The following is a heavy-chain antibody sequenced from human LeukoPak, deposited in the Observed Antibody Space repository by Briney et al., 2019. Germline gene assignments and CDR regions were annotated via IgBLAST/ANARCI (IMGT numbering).Heavy chain of an antibody. CDR2: ISDSGGST. D-gene: IGHD3-22*01. J-gene: IGHJ4*02. V-gene: IGHV3-23*01. Sequence: GGSLRLSCAVSGNTLSNYGMSWVRQAPGKGLEWVAGISDSGGSTNYADSVKGRFTISRDNPKNTLYLQMNSLRAENTAVYFCAKRGVVIRVILVGFHKEAYYFNSWGQGALVTVSS. CDR3: AKRGVVIRVILVGFHKEAYYFNS. CDR1: GNTLSNYG.